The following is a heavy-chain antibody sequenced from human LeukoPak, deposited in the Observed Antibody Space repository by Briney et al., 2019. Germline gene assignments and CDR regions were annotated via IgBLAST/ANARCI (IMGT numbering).Heavy chain of an antibody. CDR2: IVVGSGNT. J-gene: IGHJ4*02. CDR3: AATPGYSYDEDFDY. CDR1: GFTFTSSA. D-gene: IGHD5-18*01. Sequence: SVKVSCKASGFTFTSSAMQWVRQARGQRLEWIGWIVVGSGNTNYAQKFQERVTITRDMSTSTAYMELSSLRSEDTAVYYCAATPGYSYDEDFDYWGQGTLVTVSS. V-gene: IGHV1-58*02.